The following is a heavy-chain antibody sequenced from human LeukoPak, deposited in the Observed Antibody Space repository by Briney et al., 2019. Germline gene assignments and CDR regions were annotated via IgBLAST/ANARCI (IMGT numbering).Heavy chain of an antibody. J-gene: IGHJ4*02. CDR1: AFTFSNSA. CDR2: ISGSGGNT. CDR3: AKDREMWYFDY. V-gene: IGHV3-23*01. D-gene: IGHD5-24*01. Sequence: GGSLRLSCAASAFTFSNSAMSWVRQAPGKGLELVSSISGSGGNTDYADSVKGRFTISRDNSKNALYLQMNSLRAEDTAVYYCAKDREMWYFDYWGQGTLVTVSS.